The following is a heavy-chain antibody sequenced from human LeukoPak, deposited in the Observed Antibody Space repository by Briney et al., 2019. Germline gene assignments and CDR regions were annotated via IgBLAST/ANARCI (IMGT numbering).Heavy chain of an antibody. D-gene: IGHD5-24*01. CDR1: GFTFSTYS. J-gene: IGHJ3*02. V-gene: IGHV3-48*01. CDR2: ISSSSAIL. Sequence: QTGGSLRLSCAASGFTFSTYSMNWVRQAPGKGLEWVSYISSSSAILYYTDSVKGRVTISRDNAKKSLYLQMNSLRAEDTAVYYCARTRDGYDDGDAFDIWGQGTMVTVSS. CDR3: ARTRDGYDDGDAFDI.